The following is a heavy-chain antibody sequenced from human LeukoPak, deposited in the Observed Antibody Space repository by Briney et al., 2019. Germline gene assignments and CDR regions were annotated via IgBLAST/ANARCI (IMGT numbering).Heavy chain of an antibody. CDR2: IYYSGST. CDR3: ARRGPFLGFDY. J-gene: IGHJ4*02. V-gene: IGHV4-30-4*08. Sequence: SETLSLTCTVSGGSISSGDYYWSWIRQPPGKGLEWIGYIYYSGSTYYNPSLKSRVTISVDTSKNQFSLKLSSVTAADTAVYYCARRGPFLGFDYWGQGTLVTVSS. D-gene: IGHD1-26*01. CDR1: GGSISSGDYY.